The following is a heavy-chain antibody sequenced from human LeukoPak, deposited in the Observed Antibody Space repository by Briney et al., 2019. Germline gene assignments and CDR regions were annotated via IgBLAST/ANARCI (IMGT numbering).Heavy chain of an antibody. D-gene: IGHD5-12*01. CDR2: ISGSGSHI. V-gene: IGHV3-48*03. J-gene: IGHJ4*02. CDR3: ARDEFGYSGYEEGYFDY. CDR1: GFTFSSYE. Sequence: GGSLRLSCAASGFTFSSYEMNWVRQAPGKGLEGVSYISGSGSHIYYADSVKGRFTISRDNAKNSLYLQMNSLRAEDTAVYYCARDEFGYSGYEEGYFDYWGQGTLVTVSS.